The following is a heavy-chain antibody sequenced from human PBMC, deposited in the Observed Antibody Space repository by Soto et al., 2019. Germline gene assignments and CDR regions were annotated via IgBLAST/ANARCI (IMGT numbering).Heavy chain of an antibody. CDR1: GYSFTSYW. CDR3: ARTNYYDSSGYYYGGGFDY. D-gene: IGHD3-22*01. Sequence: PGESLKISCKGSGYSFTSYWISRVRQMPEKGLEWMGRIDPSDSYTNYSPSFQGHVTISADKSISTAYLQWSSLKASDTAMYYCARTNYYDSSGYYYGGGFDYWGQGTLVTVSS. V-gene: IGHV5-10-1*01. J-gene: IGHJ4*02. CDR2: IDPSDSYT.